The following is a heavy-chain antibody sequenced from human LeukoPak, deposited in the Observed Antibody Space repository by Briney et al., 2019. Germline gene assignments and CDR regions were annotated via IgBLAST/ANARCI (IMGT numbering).Heavy chain of an antibody. CDR3: VRDRGSYPYYFDY. J-gene: IGHJ4*02. Sequence: TSETLSLTCTVSGGSISNYYWSWIRQPAGKGLEWIGRIYTSGSTNYNPSLQSRVTMSVDTSKNQFSLKLSSVTAADTAVYYCVRDRGSYPYYFDYWGQGTLVTVSS. D-gene: IGHD3-16*02. V-gene: IGHV4-4*07. CDR1: GGSISNYY. CDR2: IYTSGST.